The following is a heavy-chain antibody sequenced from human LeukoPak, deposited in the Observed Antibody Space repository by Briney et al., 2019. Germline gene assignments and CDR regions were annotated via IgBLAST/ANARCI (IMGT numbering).Heavy chain of an antibody. V-gene: IGHV3-48*03. Sequence: GRSLRLSCAASGFTFSSYEMNWVRQAPGKGLEWVSYISSSGSTIYYADSVKGRFTISRDNAKNSLYLQMNSLRAEDTAVYYCARDWGYCSSTSCSSLDYWSQGTLVTVSS. CDR3: ARDWGYCSSTSCSSLDY. CDR2: ISSSGSTI. D-gene: IGHD2-2*01. J-gene: IGHJ4*02. CDR1: GFTFSSYE.